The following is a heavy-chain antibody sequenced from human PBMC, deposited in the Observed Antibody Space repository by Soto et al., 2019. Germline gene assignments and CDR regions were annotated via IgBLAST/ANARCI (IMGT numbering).Heavy chain of an antibody. CDR3: ARILAQQLDNWFDP. V-gene: IGHV2-26*01. CDR2: IFSNYEK. J-gene: IGHJ5*02. D-gene: IGHD6-13*01. Sequence: QVTLKESGPVLVKPTETLTLTCTVSGFSLSNARMGVSWIRQPPGKALEWLAHIFSNYEKSYSPSLKIRLTISKDTSKSQVVLTMTNTDHVDTATYYCARILAQQLDNWFDPWGQGTLVTVSS. CDR1: GFSLSNARMG.